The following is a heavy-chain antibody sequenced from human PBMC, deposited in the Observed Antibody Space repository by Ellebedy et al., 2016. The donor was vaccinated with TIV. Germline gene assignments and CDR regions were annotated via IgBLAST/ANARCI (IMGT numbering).Heavy chain of an antibody. CDR1: GGSISSSSYY. Sequence: SETLSLXCTVSGGSISSSSYYWGWIRQPPGKGLEWIGEINHSGSTNYNPSLKSRVTISVDTSKNQFSLKLTSVTAADAAVYYCARDGSYTSGWKTFDYWGQGTLVTVSS. D-gene: IGHD6-19*01. CDR3: ARDGSYTSGWKTFDY. J-gene: IGHJ4*02. V-gene: IGHV4-39*07. CDR2: INHSGST.